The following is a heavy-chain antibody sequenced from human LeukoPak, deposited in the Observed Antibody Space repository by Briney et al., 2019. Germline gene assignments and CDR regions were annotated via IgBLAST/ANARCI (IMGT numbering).Heavy chain of an antibody. CDR1: GFTFNNYA. CDR2: ISYDGSNK. Sequence: GGSLRLSCAASGFTFNNYAMHWVRQAPGKGLEWVAVISYDGSNKYYADSVKGRFTISRDNSKNTLYLQMNSLRAEDTAVYYCAKADSGYSSSWYLGYYYYYYMDVWGKGTTVTISS. V-gene: IGHV3-30*04. J-gene: IGHJ6*03. D-gene: IGHD6-13*01. CDR3: AKADSGYSSSWYLGYYYYYYMDV.